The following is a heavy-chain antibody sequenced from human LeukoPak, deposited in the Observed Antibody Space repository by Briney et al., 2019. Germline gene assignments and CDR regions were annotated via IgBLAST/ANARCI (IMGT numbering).Heavy chain of an antibody. CDR1: GFTFSSYS. D-gene: IGHD5-24*01. CDR3: ARGRRDGYNPLVYYYYMDV. Sequence: PGGSLRLSCAASGFTFSSYSMNWVRQAPGKGLEWVSYISSSSSTIYYADSVKGRFTISRDNAKNSLYLQMNSLRAEDTAVYYCARGRRDGYNPLVYYYYMDVWGKGTTVTVSS. CDR2: ISSSSSTI. V-gene: IGHV3-48*01. J-gene: IGHJ6*03.